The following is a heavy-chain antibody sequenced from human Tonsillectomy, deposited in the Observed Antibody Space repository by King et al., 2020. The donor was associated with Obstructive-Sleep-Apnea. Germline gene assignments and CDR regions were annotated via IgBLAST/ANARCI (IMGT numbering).Heavy chain of an antibody. CDR3: AKDLVTLSHPYYYYYALDV. Sequence: VQLVESGGGVVQPGGSLRLSCAASGFTFSSYGMHWVRQAPGKGLEWVAFGRYDGTNDYYADSVKGRFTISRDNSKNTLYRQMSSLRAEDTAVYYCAKDLVTLSHPYYYYYALDVWGQGTTVTVSS. CDR1: GFTFSSYG. CDR2: GRYDGTND. V-gene: IGHV3-30*02. D-gene: IGHD4-23*01. J-gene: IGHJ6*02.